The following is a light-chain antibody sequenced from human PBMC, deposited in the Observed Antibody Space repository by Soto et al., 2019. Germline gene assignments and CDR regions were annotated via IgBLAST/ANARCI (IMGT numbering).Light chain of an antibody. CDR3: QQYFDTPT. CDR1: QSILSRSNNKSY. CDR2: WAS. J-gene: IGKJ1*01. V-gene: IGKV4-1*01. Sequence: DIVMTQSPDSLAVSLGERATIKCKSSQSILSRSNNKSYLAWYQQKPGQPPKLLISWASTRESGVPDRFSGSGSGTAFTLTISSLQAEDVAVYHCQQYFDTPTFGQGTKVEIK.